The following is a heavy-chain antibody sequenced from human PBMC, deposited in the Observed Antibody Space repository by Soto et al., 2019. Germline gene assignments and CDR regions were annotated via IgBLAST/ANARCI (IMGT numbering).Heavy chain of an antibody. V-gene: IGHV1-18*01. Sequence: ASVKVSCKASGYTFTSYGISWVRQAPGQGLEWMGWISAYNGNTNYAQKLQGRVTMTTDTSTSTAYMELRSLRSDDTAVYYCASYSSGWNQGYYFDYWGQGTLVTVSS. D-gene: IGHD6-19*01. J-gene: IGHJ4*02. CDR2: ISAYNGNT. CDR3: ASYSSGWNQGYYFDY. CDR1: GYTFTSYG.